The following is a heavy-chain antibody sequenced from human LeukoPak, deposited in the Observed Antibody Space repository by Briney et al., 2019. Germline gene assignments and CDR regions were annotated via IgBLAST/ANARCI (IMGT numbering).Heavy chain of an antibody. Sequence: GGSLRLSCAASGFTFSSYAMSWVRQAPGKGLEWVSAISGSGGSTYYADSVKGRFTISRDNSKNTLYLQMNSLRAEDTAVYYCAKESIVVVPAATINYYYCYMDVWGKGTTVTISS. D-gene: IGHD2-2*01. CDR2: ISGSGGST. V-gene: IGHV3-23*01. CDR1: GFTFSSYA. J-gene: IGHJ6*03. CDR3: AKESIVVVPAATINYYYCYMDV.